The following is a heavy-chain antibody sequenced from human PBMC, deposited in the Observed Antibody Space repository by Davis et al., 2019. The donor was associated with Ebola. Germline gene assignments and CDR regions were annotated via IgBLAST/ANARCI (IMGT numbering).Heavy chain of an antibody. CDR1: GFTFSSYW. CDR2: INSDGSST. V-gene: IGHV3-74*01. Sequence: GESLKISCAASGFTFSSYWMHWVRQAPGKGLVWVSRINSDGSSTSYADSVKGRFTISRDNAKNTLYLQMNSLRAEDSAVYYCATGLMNAYEIWGQGTMVTVSS. J-gene: IGHJ3*02. CDR3: ATGLMNAYEI. D-gene: IGHD1-1*01.